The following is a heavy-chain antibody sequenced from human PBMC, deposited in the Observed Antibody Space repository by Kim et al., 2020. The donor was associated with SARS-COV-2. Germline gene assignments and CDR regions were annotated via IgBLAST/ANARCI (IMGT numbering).Heavy chain of an antibody. V-gene: IGHV1-18*01. D-gene: IGHD6-13*01. Sequence: ASVKVSCKASGYTFTSYGISWVRQAPGQGLEWMGWISAYNGNTNYAQKLQGRVTMTTDTSTSTAYMELRSLRSDDTAVYYCARDRPGIRHQVVTYNWFDPWGQGTLVTVSS. CDR1: GYTFTSYG. CDR2: ISAYNGNT. J-gene: IGHJ5*02. CDR3: ARDRPGIRHQVVTYNWFDP.